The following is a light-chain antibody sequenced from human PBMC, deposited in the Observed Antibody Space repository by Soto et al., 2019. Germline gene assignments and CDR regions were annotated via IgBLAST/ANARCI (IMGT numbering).Light chain of an antibody. CDR1: SNDVGNYNL. Sequence: QSVLTQPASVSGSPGQSITVTCTGTSNDVGNYNLVSWYQQHPGKAPKLMIYDGTQRPSGVSNRFSGSKSGSTASLTISGLQAEDEADYYCCSYAGSSSFVFGGGTQLTVL. J-gene: IGLJ2*01. CDR2: DGT. CDR3: CSYAGSSSFV. V-gene: IGLV2-23*03.